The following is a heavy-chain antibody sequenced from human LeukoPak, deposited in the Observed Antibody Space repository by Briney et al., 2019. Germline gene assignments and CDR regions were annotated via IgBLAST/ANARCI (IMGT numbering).Heavy chain of an antibody. CDR2: IYTSGST. V-gene: IGHV4-4*07. J-gene: IGHJ5*02. CDR3: ARGRRGPNWFDP. CDR1: GGSISSYY. Sequence: SETLSLTCTVSGGSISSYYWSWIRQPAGRGLEWIGRIYTSGSTNYKPSLKSRVTMSVDTSKNQFSLKQSSVTAADTAVYYCARGRRGPNWFDPWGQGTLVTVSS. D-gene: IGHD3-16*01.